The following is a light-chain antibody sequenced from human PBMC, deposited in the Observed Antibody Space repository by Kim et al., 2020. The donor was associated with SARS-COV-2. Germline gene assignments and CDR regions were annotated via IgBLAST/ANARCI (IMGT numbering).Light chain of an antibody. V-gene: IGLV1-51*01. CDR2: DNN. J-gene: IGLJ3*02. CDR3: KTWDTSLSVGV. CDR1: RTNVGDNY. Sequence: QSVLTQPPSVSAAPGQKVTISCSGSRTNVGDNYVFWYQHLPGTAPKLLIYDNNKRPSGIPDRFSGSKSGTSATLGITGLQTGDEADYYCKTWDTSLSVGVFDGGTQLT.